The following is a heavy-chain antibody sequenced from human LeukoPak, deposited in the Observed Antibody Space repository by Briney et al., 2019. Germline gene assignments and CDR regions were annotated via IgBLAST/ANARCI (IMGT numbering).Heavy chain of an antibody. CDR3: AKDRRRAVAGGVDY. J-gene: IGHJ4*02. CDR2: ISGSGGST. D-gene: IGHD6-19*01. CDR1: GFTLSTNA. Sequence: GGSLRLSCLTSGFTLSTNAMSWVRQAPGKGLEWVSAISGSGGSTYYADPVKGRFTISRDNSKNTLYLQMNSLRAEDTAVYYCAKDRRRAVAGGVDYWGQGTLVTVSS. V-gene: IGHV3-23*01.